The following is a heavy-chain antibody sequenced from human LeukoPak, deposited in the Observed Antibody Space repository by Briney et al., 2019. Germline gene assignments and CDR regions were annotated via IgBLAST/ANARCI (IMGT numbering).Heavy chain of an antibody. Sequence: PSETLSLTCPVSSGSISSGVYYWSWIRQHPGKGLEWIGYIYYSGSTYYNPSLKSRVTISVDTSKNQFSLKLSSVTAADTAVYYCASGRTTTVDDAFDIWGQGTMVTVSS. CDR3: ASGRTTTVDDAFDI. CDR1: SGSISSGVYY. J-gene: IGHJ3*02. V-gene: IGHV4-31*03. CDR2: IYYSGST. D-gene: IGHD4-23*01.